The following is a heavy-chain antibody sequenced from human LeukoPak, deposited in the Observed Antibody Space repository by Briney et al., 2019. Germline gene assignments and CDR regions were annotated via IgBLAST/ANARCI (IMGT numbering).Heavy chain of an antibody. V-gene: IGHV4-59*01. CDR2: VYNSGST. J-gene: IGHJ5*02. D-gene: IGHD3/OR15-3a*01. CDR1: GGSISSDY. CDR3: ARGRRLFMIFGGSFDP. Sequence: KSSETLSLTCTVSGGSISSDYWSWIRQPPGKRLEWIGYVYNSGSTNYNPSHKSRVTISIDTSKNQFSLKLSSVTAADTAVYYCARGRRLFMIFGGSFDPWGQGTLVTVSS.